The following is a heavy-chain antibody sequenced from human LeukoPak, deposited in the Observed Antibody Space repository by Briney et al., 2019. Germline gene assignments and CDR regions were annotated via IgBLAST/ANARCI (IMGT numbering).Heavy chain of an antibody. J-gene: IGHJ5*02. V-gene: IGHV4-59*12. CDR1: GGSISSYY. Sequence: IPSETLSLTCTVSGGSISSYYWSWIRQPPGKGLEWIGYIYYTGSTNYNPSLKSRVTISVDKSKNQFSLKLSSVTAADTAVYYCARDGGGHTHVDNWFDPWGQGTLVTVSS. CDR3: ARDGGGHTHVDNWFDP. CDR2: IYYTGST. D-gene: IGHD2-15*01.